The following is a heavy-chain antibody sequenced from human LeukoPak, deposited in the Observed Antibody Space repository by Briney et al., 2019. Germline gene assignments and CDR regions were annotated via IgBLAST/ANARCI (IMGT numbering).Heavy chain of an antibody. V-gene: IGHV3-49*04. D-gene: IGHD1-1*01. CDR3: TRGDWNDDN. CDR1: GFTFGDYA. CDR2: IRAKAHGGTT. J-gene: IGHJ4*02. Sequence: GGSLRLSCSASGFTFGDYAMTWVRQAPGKGLEWLGMIRAKAHGGTTEYAASVKGRFTFSRDDSKSIAYLQMNSLKTEDTAVYYCTRGDWNDDNWGQGTLVTVSS.